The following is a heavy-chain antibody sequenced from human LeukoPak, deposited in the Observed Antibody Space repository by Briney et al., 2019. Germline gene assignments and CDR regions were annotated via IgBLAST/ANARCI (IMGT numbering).Heavy chain of an antibody. CDR1: GFTFRTYN. V-gene: IGHV3-21*01. J-gene: IGHJ4*02. D-gene: IGHD4-17*01. CDR3: VRGDGDLFDF. Sequence: GGSLRLSCAASGFTFRTYNMNWVRQAPGKGLEWVSFISKTSTNIYYGDSVKGRFTISRDNAKNSIHLQMGNLRVEDTAVYYCVRGDGDLFDFWGQGTLVSVSS. CDR2: ISKTSTNI.